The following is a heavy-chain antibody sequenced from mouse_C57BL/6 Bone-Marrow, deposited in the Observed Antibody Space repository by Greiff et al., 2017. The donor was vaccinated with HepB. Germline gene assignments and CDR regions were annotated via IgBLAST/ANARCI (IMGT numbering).Heavy chain of an antibody. CDR3: AGRTTVVATKWYFDV. CDR1: GYTFTSYW. J-gene: IGHJ1*03. V-gene: IGHV1-61*01. Sequence: QVQLQQPGAELVRPGSSVKLSCKASGYTFTSYWMDWVKQRPGQGLEWIGNIYPSDSETHYNQKFKDTATLTVDKSSSTAYMQRSSLTYEDSAVYYCAGRTTVVATKWYFDVWGTGTTVIVSS. CDR2: IYPSDSET. D-gene: IGHD1-1*01.